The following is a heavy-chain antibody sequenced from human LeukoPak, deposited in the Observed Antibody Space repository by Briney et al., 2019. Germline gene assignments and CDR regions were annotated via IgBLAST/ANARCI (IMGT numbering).Heavy chain of an antibody. J-gene: IGHJ5*02. CDR3: ARSYCGSTSCYHNWFDP. CDR1: GFTFSSYA. CDR2: ISYDGSNK. Sequence: PGRSLRLSCAASGFTFSSYAMHWVRQAPGKGLEWVAVISYDGSNKYYADSVKGRFTISRDNSKNTLYLQMNSLRAEDTAVYYCARSYCGSTSCYHNWFDPWGQGTLVTVSS. V-gene: IGHV3-30-3*01. D-gene: IGHD2-2*01.